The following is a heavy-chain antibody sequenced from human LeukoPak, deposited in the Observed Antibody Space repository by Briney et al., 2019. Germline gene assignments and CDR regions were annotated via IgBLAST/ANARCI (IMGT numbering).Heavy chain of an antibody. Sequence: PSETLSLICAVYGGSFSGYYWSWIRQPPGKGLEWIGEINHSGSTNYNPSLKSRVTISVDTSKNQFSLKLSSVTAADTAVYYCARKTSIAVAGVDYWGQGTLVTVSS. D-gene: IGHD6-19*01. J-gene: IGHJ4*02. CDR3: ARKTSIAVAGVDY. CDR2: INHSGST. V-gene: IGHV4-34*01. CDR1: GGSFSGYY.